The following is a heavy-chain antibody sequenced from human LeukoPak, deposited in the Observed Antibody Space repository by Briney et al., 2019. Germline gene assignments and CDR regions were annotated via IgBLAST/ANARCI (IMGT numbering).Heavy chain of an antibody. D-gene: IGHD3-10*01. CDR1: GGSISPYF. CDR3: ARDDYRGVTNFDP. Sequence: SETLSLTCTVSGGSISPYFWSWMRQTPGKGLEWIGYISYTGSTNYNPALKSRVTISVDTSKNQFSLQLTSVTAADTAVYYCARDDYRGVTNFDPWGQGALVTVSS. V-gene: IGHV4-59*01. J-gene: IGHJ5*02. CDR2: ISYTGST.